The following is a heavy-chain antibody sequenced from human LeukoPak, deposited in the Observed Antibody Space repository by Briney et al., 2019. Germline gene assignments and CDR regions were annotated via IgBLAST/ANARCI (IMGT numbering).Heavy chain of an antibody. J-gene: IGHJ6*02. V-gene: IGHV4-59*12. CDR1: GGSISSYY. D-gene: IGHD6-13*01. CDR3: AREGYISSRDYYYGMDV. Sequence: SETLSLTCTVSGGSISSYYWSWIRQPPGKGLEWIGYIYYSGSTNYNPSLKSRVTISVDTSKNQFSLKLSSETAADTAVYYCAREGYISSRDYYYGMDVWGQGTTVTVSS. CDR2: IYYSGST.